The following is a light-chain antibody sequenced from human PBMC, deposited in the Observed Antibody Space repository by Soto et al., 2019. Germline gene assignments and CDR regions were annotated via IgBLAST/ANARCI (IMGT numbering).Light chain of an antibody. CDR1: SGHIAYA. CDR3: QTWGTGILV. CDR2: LNSDGSH. V-gene: IGLV4-69*01. Sequence: QSVLTQSPSASASLGASVRLTCTLSSGHIAYAIAWHQQQPEKGPRYLMTLNSDGSHTKGDGIPDRFSGSSSGAERYLTISSLQSEDEADYYCQTWGTGILVFGGGTKVTVL. J-gene: IGLJ2*01.